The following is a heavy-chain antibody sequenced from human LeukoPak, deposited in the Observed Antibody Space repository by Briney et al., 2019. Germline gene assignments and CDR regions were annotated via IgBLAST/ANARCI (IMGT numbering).Heavy chain of an antibody. Sequence: SETLSLTCTVSDYSISSGYYWGWIRQPPGKGLEWIGSFYYSGSTYYNPSLKSRVTISIDRSKNQFFLNMISVTAADTALHYCARTETGVGATDYWGQGTLVTVSS. CDR3: ARTETGVGATDY. J-gene: IGHJ4*02. D-gene: IGHD1-26*01. CDR2: FYYSGST. CDR1: DYSISSGYY. V-gene: IGHV4-38-2*02.